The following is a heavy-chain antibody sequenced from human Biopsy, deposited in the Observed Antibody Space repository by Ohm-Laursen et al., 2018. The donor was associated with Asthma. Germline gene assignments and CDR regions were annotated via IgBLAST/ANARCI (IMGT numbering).Heavy chain of an antibody. CDR3: AREVSTVDYGDYYFAMDV. CDR1: GGTFSRYA. CDR2: IIPVFGTS. D-gene: IGHD4-17*01. J-gene: IGHJ6*02. Sequence: SSVKVSCKASGGTFSRYAISWVRQAPGQGLEWMGGIIPVFGTSNYAQKFQGRVAFTADGSTSSAYMELSSLTSEDSAVYYCAREVSTVDYGDYYFAMDVWGQGTTVTVSS. V-gene: IGHV1-69*01.